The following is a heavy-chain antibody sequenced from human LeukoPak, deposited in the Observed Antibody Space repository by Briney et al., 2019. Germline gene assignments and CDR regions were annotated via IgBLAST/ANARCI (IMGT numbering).Heavy chain of an antibody. J-gene: IGHJ6*03. V-gene: IGHV1-8*01. CDR2: MNPNSGNT. D-gene: IGHD3-3*01. CDR1: GYTFTSYD. Sequence: GASVKVSCKASGYTFTSYDINWVRQATGQGLEWMGWMNPNSGNTGYAQKFQGRVTMTRNTSISTAYMELSSLRSEDTAVYYCARGGRTAIRFYYYYYMDVWGKGTTVTISS. CDR3: ARGGRTAIRFYYYYYMDV.